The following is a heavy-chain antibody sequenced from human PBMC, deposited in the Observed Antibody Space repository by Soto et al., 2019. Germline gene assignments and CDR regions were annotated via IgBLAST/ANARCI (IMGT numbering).Heavy chain of an antibody. CDR3: ARWALWLGELSDYYGMDV. D-gene: IGHD3-10*01. Sequence: SETLSLTCTVSGGSISSYYWSWIRLPPGKGLEYIGYIYYSDSTNYNPSLESRVSISVDTSKNQFSLKLSSVTAADTAVYYCARWALWLGELSDYYGMDVWGQGTTVTVSS. J-gene: IGHJ6*02. V-gene: IGHV4-59*08. CDR2: IYYSDST. CDR1: GGSISSYY.